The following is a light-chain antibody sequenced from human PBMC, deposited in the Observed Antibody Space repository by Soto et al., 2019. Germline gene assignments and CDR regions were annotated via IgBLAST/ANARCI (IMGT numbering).Light chain of an antibody. CDR3: QRTYKALQT. Sequence: DIQLTQSPSSLSASVGDRVTITCRVSQGISSYLNWYRQKPGKVPKLLIYSASNLQSGVPSRFSGGGSGTALTINISRLQPEDVEDYYDQRTYKALQTFGPGTKVDIK. J-gene: IGKJ3*01. CDR1: QGISSY. V-gene: IGKV1-27*01. CDR2: SAS.